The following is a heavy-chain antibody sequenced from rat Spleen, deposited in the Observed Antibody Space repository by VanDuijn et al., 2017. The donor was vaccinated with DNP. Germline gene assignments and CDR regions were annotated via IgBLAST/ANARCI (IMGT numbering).Heavy chain of an antibody. CDR2: IGYDGDSN. D-gene: IGHD4-3*01. CDR3: TAADNSGYWYFDF. Sequence: EVQLVESGGGLVQPGRSLKLSCAASGFTFSDYYMAWVRQAPAKGLEWVAYIGYDGDSNYNGDSVKGRFTISRDNAESTLYLQMDSLRSEDTATYYCTAADNSGYWYFDFWGPGTMVTVSS. V-gene: IGHV5-20*01. CDR1: GFTFSDYY. J-gene: IGHJ1*01.